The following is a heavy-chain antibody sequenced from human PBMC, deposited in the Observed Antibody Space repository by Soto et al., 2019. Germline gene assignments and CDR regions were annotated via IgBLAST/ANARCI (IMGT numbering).Heavy chain of an antibody. J-gene: IGHJ6*02. CDR1: GFTFSTYA. CDR3: ARHGPLDQGKDV. V-gene: IGHV3-23*01. Sequence: GGSLRLSCAASGFTFSTYAMSWVRQAPGKGLDWVSAIGGSGGSTYYADSVKGRFTISRDNSKNTLYLKMNSLRAEDTAVYYCARHGPLDQGKDVWGQGTTVTVSS. D-gene: IGHD2-2*01. CDR2: IGGSGGST.